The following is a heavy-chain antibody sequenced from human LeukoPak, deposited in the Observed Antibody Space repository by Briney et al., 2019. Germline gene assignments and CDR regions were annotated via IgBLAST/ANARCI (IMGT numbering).Heavy chain of an antibody. Sequence: SETLSLTCAVYGGSFSGYYWSWIRQPPGKGLEWIGEINHSGGTNYNPSLKSRVTILVDTSKNQFSLKLSSVTAADTAVYYCARGMATRKRQYYYYYMDVWGKGTTVTVSS. CDR3: ARGMATRKRQYYYYYMDV. V-gene: IGHV4-34*01. D-gene: IGHD5-12*01. CDR1: GGSFSGYY. CDR2: INHSGGT. J-gene: IGHJ6*03.